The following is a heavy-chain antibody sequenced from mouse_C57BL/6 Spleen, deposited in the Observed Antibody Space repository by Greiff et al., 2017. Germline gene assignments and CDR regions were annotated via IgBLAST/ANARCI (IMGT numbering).Heavy chain of an antibody. J-gene: IGHJ4*01. CDR1: GYTFTRYW. CDR3: AREGVWLRRNYYAMDY. CDR2: INPSNGGT. D-gene: IGHD2-2*01. Sequence: VQLQQPGTELVKPGASVKLSCKASGYTFTRYWMHWVKQRPGQGLEWIGNINPSNGGTNYNEKFKSKATLTVDKSSSTAYMQLSSLTSEDSAVYYCAREGVWLRRNYYAMDYWGQGTSVTVSS. V-gene: IGHV1-53*01.